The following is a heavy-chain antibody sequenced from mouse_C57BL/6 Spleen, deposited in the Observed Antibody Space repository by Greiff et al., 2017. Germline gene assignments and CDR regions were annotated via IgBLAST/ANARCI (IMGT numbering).Heavy chain of an antibody. V-gene: IGHV1-15*01. J-gene: IGHJ3*01. CDR1: GYTFTDYE. D-gene: IGHD3-1*01. Sequence: QVQLQQSGAELVRPGASVTLSCKASGYTFTDYEMHWVKQTPVHGLEWIGAIDPETGSTAYNQKFKGKAILTADKSSSTAYMELRSLTSEDSAVYYCTQERGYRAWFAYWGQGTLVTVSA. CDR2: IDPETGST. CDR3: TQERGYRAWFAY.